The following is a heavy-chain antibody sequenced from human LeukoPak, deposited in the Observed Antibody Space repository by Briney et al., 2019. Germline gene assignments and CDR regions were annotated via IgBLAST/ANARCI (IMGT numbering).Heavy chain of an antibody. CDR3: AHKGGLLWFGELSSFDP. CDR2: IYWDDDK. D-gene: IGHD3-10*01. CDR1: GFSLSTSGVG. V-gene: IGHV2-5*02. J-gene: IGHJ5*02. Sequence: SGPTLVKPTQTLTLTCTFSGFSLSTSGVGVGWIRQPPGKALEWLALIYWDDDKRYSPSLKSRLTITKDTSKNQVVLTMTNMDPVDTATYYCAHKGGLLWFGELSSFDPWGQGTLVTVSS.